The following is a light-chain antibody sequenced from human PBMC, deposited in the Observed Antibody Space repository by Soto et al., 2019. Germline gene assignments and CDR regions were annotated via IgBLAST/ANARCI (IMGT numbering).Light chain of an antibody. CDR2: GAS. Sequence: EAVLTQSPATLSVSPGERATLSCRASQSVATNLAWYQQRPGQAPRLLIYGASKRAIGLPARFSGSGSGTEFTLTITSLQSEDFAVYYCQQRSNWPLTFGGGTKVDI. CDR1: QSVATN. V-gene: IGKV3-15*01. J-gene: IGKJ4*01. CDR3: QQRSNWPLT.